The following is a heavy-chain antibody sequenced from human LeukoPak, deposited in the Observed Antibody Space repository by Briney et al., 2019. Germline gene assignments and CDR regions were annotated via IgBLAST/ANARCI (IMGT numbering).Heavy chain of an antibody. CDR1: GFTFSSYG. Sequence: GGSLRLSCAASGFTFSSYGMHWVRQAPGKGLEWVAVISYDGSNKYYADSVKGRFTISRDNSKNTLYLQMNSLRAEDTAVYYCARIRASYSYGLDYWGQGTLVTVSS. CDR3: ARIRASYSYGLDY. CDR2: ISYDGSNK. J-gene: IGHJ4*02. D-gene: IGHD5-18*01. V-gene: IGHV3-30*03.